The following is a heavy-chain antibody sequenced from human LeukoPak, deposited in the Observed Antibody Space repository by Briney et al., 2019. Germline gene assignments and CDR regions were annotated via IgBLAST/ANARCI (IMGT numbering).Heavy chain of an antibody. CDR1: GFTFSDYY. Sequence: GGSLRLSCAASGFTFSDYYMSWIRQAPGKGLEWVSYISSSGSTIYYAGSVKGGFPISRDNAKNSLSLQMNSLRAEDTAVYYCARGRDGDYAYYYYYYHMDVWGKGTTVTVSS. CDR3: ARGRDGDYAYYYYYYHMDV. J-gene: IGHJ6*03. V-gene: IGHV3-11*04. D-gene: IGHD4-17*01. CDR2: ISSSGSTI.